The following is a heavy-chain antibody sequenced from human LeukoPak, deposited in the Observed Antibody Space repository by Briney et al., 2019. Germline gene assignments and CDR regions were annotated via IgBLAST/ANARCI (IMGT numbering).Heavy chain of an antibody. CDR1: GFIFSHYG. CDR3: AKDGNWARFED. J-gene: IGHJ4*02. CDR2: ITSRSTT. V-gene: IGHV3-23*01. Sequence: GALRLSCAASGFIFSHYGMNWVRQAPGKGLEWVSGITSRSTTYYADSVKGRFTISRDNSKNMVWLQINSPTAEDTATYYCAKDGNWARFEDWGRGTLVTVSS. D-gene: IGHD7-27*01.